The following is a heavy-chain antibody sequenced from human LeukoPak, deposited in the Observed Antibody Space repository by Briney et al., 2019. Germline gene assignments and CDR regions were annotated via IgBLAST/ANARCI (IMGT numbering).Heavy chain of an antibody. CDR1: GFTFSSYA. J-gene: IGHJ5*02. CDR2: ISGSGGST. Sequence: GGPLRLSCAACGFTFSSYAMSWVRRAPGKALEWVSAISGSGGSTYYAHSMKGRFTISRDTSKNTLYLQTNSLRAEDTAIYFCAKTTDYGDDNWFDPWGEGTLVTVSS. V-gene: IGHV3-23*01. CDR3: AKTTDYGDDNWFDP. D-gene: IGHD4-17*01.